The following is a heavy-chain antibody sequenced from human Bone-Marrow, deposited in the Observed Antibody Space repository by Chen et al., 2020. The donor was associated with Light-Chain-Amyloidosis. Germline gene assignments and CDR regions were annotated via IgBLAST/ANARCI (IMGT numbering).Heavy chain of an antibody. D-gene: IGHD4-4*01. V-gene: IGHV1-69*01. CDR2: IIPTSGTA. CDR3: AEGPYSNLGY. CDR1: GDTLDRYS. Sequence: QVQLTQSGAELRKPGSSVKVSCKSSGDTLDRYSISWVRQAPGQGLEWMGGIIPTSGTANYAERFQGRVTITADDSTSTAYMELSSLTSGETAVYYCAEGPYSNLGYWGQGTLVTVSS. J-gene: IGHJ4*02.